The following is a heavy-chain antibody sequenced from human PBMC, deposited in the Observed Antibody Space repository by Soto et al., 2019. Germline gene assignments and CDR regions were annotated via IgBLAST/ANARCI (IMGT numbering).Heavy chain of an antibody. CDR2: ISYDGTNK. Sequence: QVQLVESGGGVVQPGRSLRLSCAASGFTFSSYAMHWVRQAPGKGLEWVAIISYDGTNKYYADSVKGRFTISRDNSKNTLYLQMSSLRPEDTAMYYCAMLRSGNYHGDYFDYWGQGTLVTVSS. V-gene: IGHV3-30*03. CDR3: AMLRSGNYHGDYFDY. D-gene: IGHD1-26*01. CDR1: GFTFSSYA. J-gene: IGHJ4*02.